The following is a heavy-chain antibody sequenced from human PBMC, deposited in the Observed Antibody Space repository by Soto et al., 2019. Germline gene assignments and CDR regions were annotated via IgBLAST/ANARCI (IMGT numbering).Heavy chain of an antibody. Sequence: SETLSLTCAVYGVSFSGYYWSWIRQPPGKGLEWIGEINHSGSTNYNPSLKSRVTISVDTSKNQFSLKLSSVTAADTAVYYCARERRGTDCSSTSCYVSGPYGMDVWGQGTTVTVSS. CDR1: GVSFSGYY. CDR3: ARERRGTDCSSTSCYVSGPYGMDV. D-gene: IGHD2-2*01. CDR2: INHSGST. J-gene: IGHJ6*02. V-gene: IGHV4-34*01.